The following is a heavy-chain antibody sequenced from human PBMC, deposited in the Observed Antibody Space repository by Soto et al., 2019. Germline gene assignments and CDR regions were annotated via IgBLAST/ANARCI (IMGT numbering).Heavy chain of an antibody. Sequence: KQSQTLSLTCTVSGGSISSYYWSWIRQPPGKGLEWIGYIYYSGSTNYNPSLKSRVTISVDTSKNQFSLKLSSVTAADTAVYYCARHQGLYYYYYYMDVWGKGTTVTVSS. CDR3: ARHQGLYYYYYYMDV. J-gene: IGHJ6*03. CDR1: GGSISSYY. V-gene: IGHV4-59*08. CDR2: IYYSGST.